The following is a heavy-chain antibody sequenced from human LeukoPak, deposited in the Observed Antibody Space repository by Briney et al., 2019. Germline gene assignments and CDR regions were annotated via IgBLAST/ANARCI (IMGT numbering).Heavy chain of an antibody. CDR2: IFYSGST. CDR1: GGPISSYY. D-gene: IGHD6-19*01. V-gene: IGHV4-59*08. J-gene: IGHJ5*02. CDR3: ARHYSSPAGAEFDP. Sequence: SETLSLTCTVSGGPISSYYWSWIRQPPGKGLEWTGYIFYSGSTNYNPSLKSRVTISVDTSNNQFSLKLRSVTAADTAVYYCARHYSSPAGAEFDPWGQGTLVTVSS.